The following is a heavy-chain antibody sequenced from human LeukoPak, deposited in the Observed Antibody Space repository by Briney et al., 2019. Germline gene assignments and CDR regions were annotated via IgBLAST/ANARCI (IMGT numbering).Heavy chain of an antibody. Sequence: SETLSLTCTVSGGSISSSSYYWGWIRQPPGKGLEWIGSIYYSGSTYYNPSLKSRVTISVDTSKNQFSLKLSSVTAADTAVYYCARESENPYYYGSGSYVSYWGQGTLVTVSS. V-gene: IGHV4-39*02. CDR1: GGSISSSSYY. J-gene: IGHJ4*02. CDR2: IYYSGST. D-gene: IGHD3-10*01. CDR3: ARESENPYYYGSGSYVSY.